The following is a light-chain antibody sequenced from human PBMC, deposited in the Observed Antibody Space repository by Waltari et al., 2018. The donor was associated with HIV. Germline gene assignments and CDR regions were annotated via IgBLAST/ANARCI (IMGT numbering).Light chain of an antibody. CDR1: SSNIGAGYD. CDR3: QSYDSSLSGSDVV. Sequence: QSVVTQPPSVSGAPGQRVTNSCTGSSSNIGAGYDVHWYQQLPGTAPKLLNSGNSKRPSGCLVRCSGSKAGTASSLAITGLQAEDEADYYCQSYDSSLSGSDVVFGGGTELTVL. V-gene: IGLV1-40*01. CDR2: GNS. J-gene: IGLJ2*01.